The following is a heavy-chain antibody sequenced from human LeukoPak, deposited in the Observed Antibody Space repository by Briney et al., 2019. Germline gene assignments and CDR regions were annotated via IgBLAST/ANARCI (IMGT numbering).Heavy chain of an antibody. D-gene: IGHD3-10*01. Sequence: GGSLRLSCAASGFTFSSYAMSWVRQAPGKGLEWVSAISGSGGSTYYADSVKGRFTISRDNSKNTLHLLMSSLRAGDTAVYYCAKGIGGSIIDVFNVWGQGTMVTVSS. CDR1: GFTFSSYA. CDR3: AKGIGGSIIDVFNV. V-gene: IGHV3-23*01. J-gene: IGHJ3*01. CDR2: ISGSGGST.